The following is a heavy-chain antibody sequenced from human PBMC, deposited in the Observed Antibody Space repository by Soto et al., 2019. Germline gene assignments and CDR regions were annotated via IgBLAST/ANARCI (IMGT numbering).Heavy chain of an antibody. Sequence: ASVKVSCKASAYSFTSYGISWVRQAPGEGLEWMGWISADNGHTNNAQKFQGRVTMTKDTSTRTAYMDLRSLRSDDTAVYYCATVYGSGSYFVDYYGMDVWGQGTTVTVSS. D-gene: IGHD3-10*01. CDR1: AYSFTSYG. CDR2: ISADNGHT. J-gene: IGHJ6*02. V-gene: IGHV1-18*01. CDR3: ATVYGSGSYFVDYYGMDV.